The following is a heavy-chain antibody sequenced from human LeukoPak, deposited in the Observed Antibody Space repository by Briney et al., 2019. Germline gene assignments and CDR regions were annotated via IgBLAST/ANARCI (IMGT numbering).Heavy chain of an antibody. D-gene: IGHD3-10*02. V-gene: IGHV3-48*03. CDR2: ISGSGSTI. J-gene: IGHJ6*04. CDR1: GFTFSSYE. Sequence: GGSLRLSCAASGFTFSSYEMNWVRQAPGKGLEWVSYISGSGSTIYYADSVKGRFTISGDNAKNSLYLQMNSLRAEDTAVYYCAELGITMIGGVWGKGTTVTISS. CDR3: AELGITMIGGV.